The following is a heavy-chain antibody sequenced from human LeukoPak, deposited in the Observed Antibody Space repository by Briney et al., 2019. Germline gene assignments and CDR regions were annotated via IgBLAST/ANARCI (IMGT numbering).Heavy chain of an antibody. Sequence: GGSLRLSCAASGFTFSSYEMNWVRQAPGKGLELVSYISSSGSTIYYADSVKGRFTISRDNAKNSLYLQMNSLRAEDTAVYYCARVIGSHDAFDIWGQGTTVTVSS. CDR1: GFTFSSYE. CDR2: ISSSGSTI. D-gene: IGHD1-26*01. V-gene: IGHV3-48*03. CDR3: ARVIGSHDAFDI. J-gene: IGHJ3*02.